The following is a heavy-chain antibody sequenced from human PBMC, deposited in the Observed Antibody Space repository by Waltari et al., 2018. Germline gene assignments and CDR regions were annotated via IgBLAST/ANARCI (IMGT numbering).Heavy chain of an antibody. V-gene: IGHV4-34*01. CDR2: INHSGST. CDR1: GGSFSGYY. J-gene: IGHJ2*01. Sequence: QVQLQQWGAGLLKPSETLSLTCAVYGGSFSGYYWSWIRQPPGKGLEWIGGINHSGSTNYNPSLKSRVTISVDTSKNQFSLKLSSVTAADTAVYYCARVELGSDWYFDLWGRGTLVTVSS. D-gene: IGHD7-27*01. CDR3: ARVELGSDWYFDL.